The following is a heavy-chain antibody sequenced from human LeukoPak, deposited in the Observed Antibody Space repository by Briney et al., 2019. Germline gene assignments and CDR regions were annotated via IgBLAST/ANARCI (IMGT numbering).Heavy chain of an antibody. CDR2: IRSKAYGGTT. CDR3: TRDSSGYSDDAFDI. Sequence: GALRLSCTASGFTFGDYAMSWVRQAPGMGLEWVGFIRSKAYGGTTEYAASVKGRFTISRDDSKSIAYLQMNSLKTEDTAVYYCTRDSSGYSDDAFDIWGQGTMVTVSS. CDR1: GFTFGDYA. V-gene: IGHV3-49*04. D-gene: IGHD3-22*01. J-gene: IGHJ3*02.